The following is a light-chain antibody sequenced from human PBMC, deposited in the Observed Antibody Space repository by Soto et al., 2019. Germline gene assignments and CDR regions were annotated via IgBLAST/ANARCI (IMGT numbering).Light chain of an antibody. Sequence: QSVLTRPPSVSGAPGQRVTISCTGSSSKIGAGYDVHWYQQLPGTAPKLLIYGNSNRPSGVPDRFSGSKSGTSASLAITGLQAEDEADYYCQSYDISLCRSVFGTGTKVTVL. J-gene: IGLJ1*01. V-gene: IGLV1-40*01. CDR3: QSYDISLCRSV. CDR2: GNS. CDR1: SSKIGAGYD.